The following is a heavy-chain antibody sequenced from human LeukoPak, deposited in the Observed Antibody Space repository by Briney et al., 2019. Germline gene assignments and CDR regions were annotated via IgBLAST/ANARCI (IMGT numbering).Heavy chain of an antibody. CDR2: INHNGEMI. J-gene: IGHJ4*02. Sequence: GGSLRLSCAASGFTFSNYAMSWVRQAPGKGLEWVSYINHNGEMIFYPDFVKGRFTISRDNAKNSLYLQMNSLRAEDTAVYFCASERPSSSWYDYWGQGTLVTVSS. CDR1: GFTFSNYA. D-gene: IGHD6-13*01. V-gene: IGHV3-48*01. CDR3: ASERPSSSWYDY.